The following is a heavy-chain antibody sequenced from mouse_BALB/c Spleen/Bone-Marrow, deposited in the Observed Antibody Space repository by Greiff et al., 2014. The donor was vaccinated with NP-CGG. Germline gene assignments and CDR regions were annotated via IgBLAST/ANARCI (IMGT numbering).Heavy chain of an antibody. J-gene: IGHJ3*01. CDR1: GYSFTDYN. D-gene: IGHD1-2*01. CDR2: LDPYNGGT. CDR3: ARGGYGRGFAY. Sequence: VQLQQSGPELVKPGASVKVSCKASGYSFTDYNMYWVKQSHGKSLEWIGYLDPYNGGTTYXQKYXGXATXTVDKSSSTAFMHLNGLTSEDSAVYYCARGGYGRGFAYWGQGTLVTVSA. V-gene: IGHV1S135*01.